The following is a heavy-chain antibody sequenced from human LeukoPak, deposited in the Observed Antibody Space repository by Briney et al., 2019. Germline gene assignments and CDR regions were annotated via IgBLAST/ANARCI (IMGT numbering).Heavy chain of an antibody. D-gene: IGHD3-22*01. J-gene: IGHJ4*02. Sequence: GGSLRLSCAASGFTFRSYGMSWVRQAPGKGLEWVSAISGSGGSTYYADSVKGRFTISRDNSKNTLYLQMNSLRAEDTAVYYCAKVPITMTILYYFDYWGQGTLVTVSS. CDR1: GFTFRSYG. CDR3: AKVPITMTILYYFDY. V-gene: IGHV3-23*01. CDR2: ISGSGGST.